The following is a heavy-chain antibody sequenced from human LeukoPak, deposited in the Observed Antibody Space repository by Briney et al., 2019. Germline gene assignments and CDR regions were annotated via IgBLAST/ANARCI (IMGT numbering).Heavy chain of an antibody. Sequence: GGSLRLSCAASGFTFSSYAMSGVRQAPRKGLEWVSAISGSGSTTYYADPVKGRFTISRDNSKNTLYLQMNSLRAEDTAVYYCAREPAHYYDSSGLEFDYWGQGTLVTVSS. D-gene: IGHD3-22*01. CDR3: AREPAHYYDSSGLEFDY. CDR1: GFTFSSYA. V-gene: IGHV3-23*01. CDR2: ISGSGSTT. J-gene: IGHJ4*02.